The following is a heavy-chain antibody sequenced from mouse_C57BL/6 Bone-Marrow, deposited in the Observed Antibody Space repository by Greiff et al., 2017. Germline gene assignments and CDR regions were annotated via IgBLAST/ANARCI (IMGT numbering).Heavy chain of an antibody. J-gene: IGHJ3*01. Sequence: DVKLVESGGGLVKPGGSLKLSCAASGFTFSSYAMSWVRQTPEKRLEWVATISDGGSYTYYPDNVKGRFTISRDNAKNNLYLQMSHLKSEDTAMYYCANFAYWGQGTLVTVSA. CDR3: ANFAY. CDR1: GFTFSSYA. CDR2: ISDGGSYT. V-gene: IGHV5-4*03.